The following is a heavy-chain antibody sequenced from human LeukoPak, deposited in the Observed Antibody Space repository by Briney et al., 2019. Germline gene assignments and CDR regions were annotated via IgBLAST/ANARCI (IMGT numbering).Heavy chain of an antibody. J-gene: IGHJ4*02. V-gene: IGHV3-48*01. CDR1: GFTFTNYN. Sequence: PGGSLRLSCAASGFTFTNYNMNWVRQAPGKGLEWVSYISGSSDFIYYADSVKGRFTISRDNSKSTLYLQMNSLRAEDTAVYYCAKDRWWLGTYYFDYWGQGTLVTVSS. CDR3: AKDRWWLGTYYFDY. D-gene: IGHD2-15*01. CDR2: ISGSSDFI.